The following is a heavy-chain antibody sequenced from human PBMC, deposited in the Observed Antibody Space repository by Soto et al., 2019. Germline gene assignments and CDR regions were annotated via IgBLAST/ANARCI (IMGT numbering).Heavy chain of an antibody. J-gene: IGHJ5*02. Sequence: QVQLQQWGAGLLKPSETLSLTCAVYGEPVSGYYWTWIRQPPEKGLEWIGEINHRGSTNYNPSLKSRATLSVDTSKNQFSLKLSSVTAADTTVYYCARGDIAARLQSWGQGTLVTVSS. CDR3: ARGDIAARLQS. D-gene: IGHD6-6*01. V-gene: IGHV4-34*01. CDR2: INHRGST. CDR1: GEPVSGYY.